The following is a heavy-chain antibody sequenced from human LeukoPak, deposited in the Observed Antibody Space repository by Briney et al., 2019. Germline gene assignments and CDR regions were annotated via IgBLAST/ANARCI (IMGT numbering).Heavy chain of an antibody. Sequence: SETLSLTCTVSGGSISSYYWSWIRQPPGKGLEWIGYIYYSGSTNYNPSLKSRVTISVDTSKNQFSLKLSSVTAADTAVYYCARHAFGRRYNWFVPWGQGTLVTVSS. J-gene: IGHJ5*02. D-gene: IGHD2/OR15-2a*01. V-gene: IGHV4-59*08. CDR1: GGSISSYY. CDR2: IYYSGST. CDR3: ARHAFGRRYNWFVP.